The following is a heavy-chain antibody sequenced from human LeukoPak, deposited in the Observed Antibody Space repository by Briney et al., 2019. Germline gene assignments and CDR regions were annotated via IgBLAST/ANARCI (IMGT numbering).Heavy chain of an antibody. CDR3: ARGRGAAADPYIWFDP. Sequence: GASVKVSCKASGGTFSSYAISWVRQAPGQGLEWMGGIIPIFGTANYAQKFQGRVTITADESTSTAYMELSSLRSEDTAVYYCARGRGAAADPYIWFDPWGQGTLVTVSS. J-gene: IGHJ5*02. CDR2: IIPIFGTA. V-gene: IGHV1-69*01. CDR1: GGTFSSYA. D-gene: IGHD6-13*01.